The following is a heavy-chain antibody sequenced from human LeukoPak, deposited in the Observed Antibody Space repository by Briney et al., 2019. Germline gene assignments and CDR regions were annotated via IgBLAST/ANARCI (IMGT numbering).Heavy chain of an antibody. Sequence: GGSLRLSCTASGFTFSSSWMSWVRQAPGRGLEWVASIKQDGSQKYYVDSVEGRFTVSRDNAKNTLYLQMNSLRLEDTAVYYCVRDWAPASMQAAPFDCWGQGTLVTVSS. CDR2: IKQDGSQK. CDR1: GFTFSSSW. CDR3: VRDWAPASMQAAPFDC. D-gene: IGHD2/OR15-2a*01. J-gene: IGHJ4*02. V-gene: IGHV3-7*01.